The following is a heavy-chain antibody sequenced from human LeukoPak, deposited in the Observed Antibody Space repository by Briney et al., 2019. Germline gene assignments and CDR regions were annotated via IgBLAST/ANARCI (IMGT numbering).Heavy chain of an antibody. CDR2: IHPSGST. J-gene: IGHJ5*02. Sequence: SETLSLTCTVSGDSTSSGTYYWSWIRQPAGQGLEWIGRIHPSGSTNYNPSLKSRVTISVDTSKNQFSLKLSSVTAADTAVYYCARDRYDFWSGSGSGWFDPWGQGTLVTVSS. CDR3: ARDRYDFWSGSGSGWFDP. CDR1: GDSTSSGTYY. D-gene: IGHD3-3*01. V-gene: IGHV4-61*02.